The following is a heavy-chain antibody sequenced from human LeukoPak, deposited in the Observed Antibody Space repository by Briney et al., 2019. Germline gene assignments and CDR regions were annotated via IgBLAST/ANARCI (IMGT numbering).Heavy chain of an antibody. CDR3: ARSGGYSGYDLDFDY. CDR1: GFTVSSNY. V-gene: IGHV3-53*01. CDR2: IYSGGSK. D-gene: IGHD5-12*01. Sequence: GGSLRLSCAASGFTVSSNYMSWVRQAPGKGLEWVSVIYSGGSKYYADSVKGRFTTSRDNSKNTLYLQMNSLRAEDTAVYYCARSGGYSGYDLDFDYWGQGTLVTVSS. J-gene: IGHJ4*02.